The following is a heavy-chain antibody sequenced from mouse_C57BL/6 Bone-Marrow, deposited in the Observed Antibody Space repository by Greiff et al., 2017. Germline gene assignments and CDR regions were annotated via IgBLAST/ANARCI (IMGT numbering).Heavy chain of an antibody. CDR2: IDPENGDT. V-gene: IGHV14-4*01. CDR3: TTPYYGSSYGYWYFDV. Sequence: VQLQQSGAELVRPGASVKLSCTASGFNIKDDYMHWVKQRPEQGLEWIGWIDPENGDTEYASKFPGQATITADTSSNTAYLQLSSLTSEDTAVDYGTTPYYGSSYGYWYFDVWGTGTTVTVSS. D-gene: IGHD1-1*01. J-gene: IGHJ1*03. CDR1: GFNIKDDY.